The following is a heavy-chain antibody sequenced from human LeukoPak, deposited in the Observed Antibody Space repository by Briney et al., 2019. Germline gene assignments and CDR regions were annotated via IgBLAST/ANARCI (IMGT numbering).Heavy chain of an antibody. Sequence: GRSLRLSCAASGFTFSSYAMNWVRQAPGEGLEWVSAITGSGGSTYYADSVKGRFTISRDNSKNTLYLQMSSLRAEDTAVYYCAKDGGIAVAGTADYWGQGTLVTVSS. CDR2: ITGSGGST. V-gene: IGHV3-23*01. D-gene: IGHD6-19*01. J-gene: IGHJ4*02. CDR3: AKDGGIAVAGTADY. CDR1: GFTFSSYA.